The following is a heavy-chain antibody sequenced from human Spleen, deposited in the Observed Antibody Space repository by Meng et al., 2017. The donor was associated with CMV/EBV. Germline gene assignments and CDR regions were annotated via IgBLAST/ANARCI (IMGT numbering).Heavy chain of an antibody. V-gene: IGHV3-23*01. CDR2: INAGGGST. CDR1: GFTFSTYA. Sequence: YGFTFSTYARSWVRQAPGKGLEWVSYINAGGGSTDYADSVKGRFTISRDNSKNTLYLQMNSLRTEDTAVYYCAKQGLAIAAAGTFDYWGQGTLVTVSS. J-gene: IGHJ4*02. CDR3: AKQGLAIAAAGTFDY. D-gene: IGHD6-13*01.